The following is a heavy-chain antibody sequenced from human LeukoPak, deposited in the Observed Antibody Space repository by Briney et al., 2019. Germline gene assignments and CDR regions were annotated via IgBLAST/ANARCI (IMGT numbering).Heavy chain of an antibody. V-gene: IGHV4-59*12. CDR2: IYYSGST. J-gene: IGHJ5*02. Sequence: SETLSLTCTVSGGSISSYYWSWIRQPPGKGLEWIGYIYYSGSTYYNPSLKSRVTISVDTSKNQFSLKLSSVTAADTAVYYCARVATTVTNWFDPWGQGTLVTVSS. CDR3: ARVATTVTNWFDP. CDR1: GGSISSYY. D-gene: IGHD4-17*01.